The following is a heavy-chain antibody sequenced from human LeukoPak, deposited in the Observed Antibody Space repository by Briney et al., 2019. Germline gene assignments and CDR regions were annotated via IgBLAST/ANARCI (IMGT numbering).Heavy chain of an antibody. CDR1: GGSFSGYY. CDR3: ARGRGGFTMVRGVMGPFAFDI. D-gene: IGHD3-10*01. J-gene: IGHJ3*02. Sequence: SETLSLTCAVYGGSFSGYYWSWIRQPPGKGLEWIGEINRSGSTNYNPSLKSRVTISVDTSKNQFSLKLSSVTAADTAVYYCARGRGGFTMVRGVMGPFAFDIWGQGTMVTVSS. V-gene: IGHV4-34*01. CDR2: INRSGST.